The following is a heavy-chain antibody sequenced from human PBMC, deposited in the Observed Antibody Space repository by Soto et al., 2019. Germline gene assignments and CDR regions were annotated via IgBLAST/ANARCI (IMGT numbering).Heavy chain of an antibody. CDR3: GRWSKPKETCKHPLASAPGSHSFDS. CDR2: IYPGDSHT. V-gene: IGHV5-51*01. J-gene: IGHJ4*02. Sequence: ESLKISCKGSGYSFTSYWIGWVRQMPGKGLEWMGIIYPGDSHTRYSPSFQGQVTISADKSISTASLQWSSLKASDTARYYWGRWSKPKETCKHPLASAPGSHSFDSGARGPLVP. CDR1: GYSFTSYW.